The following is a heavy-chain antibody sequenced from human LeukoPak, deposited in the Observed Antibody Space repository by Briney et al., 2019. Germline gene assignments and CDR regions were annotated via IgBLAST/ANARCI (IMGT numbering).Heavy chain of an antibody. CDR2: INPNSGGT. D-gene: IGHD5-24*01. CDR3: ARGGHGHTQNDY. V-gene: IGHV1-2*02. Sequence: ASVKVSRKASGYTFTGYYMHWVRQAPGQGLEWMGWINPNSGGTNYAQNFQGRVTMTRDTSITTSYMELSSLLSDDTALYYCARGGHGHTQNDYWGQGTLVTVSS. J-gene: IGHJ4*02. CDR1: GYTFTGYY.